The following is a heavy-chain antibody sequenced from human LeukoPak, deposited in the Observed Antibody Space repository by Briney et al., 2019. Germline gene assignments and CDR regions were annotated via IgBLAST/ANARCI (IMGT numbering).Heavy chain of an antibody. Sequence: GGSLRLSCAASGVTFSNFAMSWVRQAPGKGLEWVSTISGGDTRTYYRGSVKGRFTISRDNSKNTLFLQMNSLRAEDTAVYYCAKGITMVRGTVDYWGQGTLVTVSS. D-gene: IGHD3-10*01. V-gene: IGHV3-23*01. CDR2: ISGGDTRT. CDR1: GVTFSNFA. CDR3: AKGITMVRGTVDY. J-gene: IGHJ4*02.